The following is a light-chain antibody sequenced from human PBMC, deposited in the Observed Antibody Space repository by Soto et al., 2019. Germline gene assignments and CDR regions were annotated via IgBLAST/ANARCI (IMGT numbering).Light chain of an antibody. CDR1: QSVSSSY. V-gene: IGKV3-15*01. Sequence: EIVMTQSPATLSVSPGERATLSCRASQSVSSSYLAWYQQKPGQAPRLLMFGASTRATNIPARFSGSGSGTEFTLTISSLQSEDFAVYYCQQYFNWPPLTFGGGTKVDIK. CDR2: GAS. J-gene: IGKJ4*01. CDR3: QQYFNWPPLT.